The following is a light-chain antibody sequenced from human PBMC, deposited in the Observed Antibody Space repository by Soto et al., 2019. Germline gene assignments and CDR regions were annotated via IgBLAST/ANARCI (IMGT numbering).Light chain of an antibody. CDR3: QKYDSVPWA. Sequence: DIQMTQSPSSLSASVGDRVTIACRTSQAIGVYLAWYQQKPGRVPKLLIYDASFLESGVPSRFSGGGSGTDFTLTISSLQPEDVATYYCQKYDSVPWAFGQGTEVEI. V-gene: IGKV1-27*01. CDR1: QAIGVY. J-gene: IGKJ1*01. CDR2: DAS.